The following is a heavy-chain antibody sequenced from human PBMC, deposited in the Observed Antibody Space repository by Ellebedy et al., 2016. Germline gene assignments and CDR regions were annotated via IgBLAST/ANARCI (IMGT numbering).Heavy chain of an antibody. CDR3: APVVPGSHRWVDP. V-gene: IGHV3-48*01. Sequence: GGSLRLSCAASGFTFSSYWMSWVRQSPGKGLEWISYISSSSSTIYYADSVKGRFTISRDNAKNSLYLQVNSLRAEDTAVYYCAPVVPGSHRWVDPWGQGTLVTVSS. CDR2: ISSSSSTI. D-gene: IGHD2-15*01. CDR1: GFTFSSYW. J-gene: IGHJ5*02.